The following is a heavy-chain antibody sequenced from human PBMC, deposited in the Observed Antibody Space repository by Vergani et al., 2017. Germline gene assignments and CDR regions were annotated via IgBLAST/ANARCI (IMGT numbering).Heavy chain of an antibody. CDR1: GFTFSSYA. V-gene: IGHV3-23*01. D-gene: IGHD3-10*01. Sequence: EVQLLESGGGLVQPGGSLRLSCAASGFTFSSYAMSWVRQAPGKGLEWVSAISGSGGSTYYADSVKGRFTISRDNSKNTLYLQMNSLRAEDRAVYYCAKGGYYYGSGSSYYGMDVWGQGP. CDR3: AKGGYYYGSGSSYYGMDV. J-gene: IGHJ6*02. CDR2: ISGSGGST.